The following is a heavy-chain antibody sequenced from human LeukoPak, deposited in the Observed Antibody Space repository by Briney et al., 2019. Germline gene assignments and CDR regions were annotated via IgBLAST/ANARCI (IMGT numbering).Heavy chain of an antibody. D-gene: IGHD3-10*01. V-gene: IGHV1-18*01. CDR3: ARTHSPLWFGELSQSHFDY. Sequence: GASVKVSCKASGYTFTSYGISWVRQAPGQGLEWMGWISAYNGNTNYAQKLQGRVTMTTDTSTSTAYMELRSLRSDDAAVYYCARTHSPLWFGELSQSHFDYWGQGTLVTVSS. CDR2: ISAYNGNT. J-gene: IGHJ4*02. CDR1: GYTFTSYG.